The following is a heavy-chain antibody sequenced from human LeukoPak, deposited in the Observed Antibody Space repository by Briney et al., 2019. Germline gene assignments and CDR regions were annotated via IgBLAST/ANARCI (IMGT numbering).Heavy chain of an antibody. CDR2: IYSGGST. Sequence: GSLRLSCAASGFTVSSNYMSWVRQAPGKGLEWVSVIYSGGSTYYADSVKGRFTISRDNSKNTLYLQMNSLRAEDTAVYYCARAHFDSAFDIWGQGTMVTVSS. J-gene: IGHJ3*02. CDR3: ARAHFDSAFDI. V-gene: IGHV3-53*01. D-gene: IGHD3-9*01. CDR1: GFTVSSNY.